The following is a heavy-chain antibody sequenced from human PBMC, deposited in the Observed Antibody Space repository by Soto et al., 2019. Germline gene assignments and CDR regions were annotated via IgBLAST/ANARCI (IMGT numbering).Heavy chain of an antibody. CDR1: GGTFSNYP. Sequence: ASVKVSCKASGGTFSNYPFTWVRQAPGQGLEWMGGIIPIFGTVTYAQKFQGRVTISADESTSTAYMEMSSLTSEDTAVYYCARPRTVATTKGYDYWGQGTLVTVSS. J-gene: IGHJ4*02. D-gene: IGHD1-1*01. V-gene: IGHV1-69*13. CDR2: IIPIFGTV. CDR3: ARPRTVATTKGYDY.